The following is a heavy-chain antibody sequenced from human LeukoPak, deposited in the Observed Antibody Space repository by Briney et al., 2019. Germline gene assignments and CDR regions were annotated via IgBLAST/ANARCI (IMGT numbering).Heavy chain of an antibody. D-gene: IGHD2-8*01. Sequence: SGPTLVNPTQTLTLTCTFSGFSLSTSGVGVGWIRQPPGKALEWLALIYWDDDKRYSPSLKSRLTITKDTSKNRVVLTMTNMDPVDTATYYCAHSRDDGLFDYWGQGTLVTVSS. V-gene: IGHV2-5*02. CDR1: GFSLSTSGVG. J-gene: IGHJ4*02. CDR3: AHSRDDGLFDY. CDR2: IYWDDDK.